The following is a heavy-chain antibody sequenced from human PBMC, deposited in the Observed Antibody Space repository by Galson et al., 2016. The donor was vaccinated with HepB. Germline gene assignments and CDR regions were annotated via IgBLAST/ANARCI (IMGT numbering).Heavy chain of an antibody. CDR1: GGSISNYY. Sequence: TLSLTCTVYGGSISNYYWSWIRQPPGRGLEWIGFIYSSGSPSYNPSLQSRVTISLDTSKKQFSLSLGSVTGADTAVYYCARDHSAAFDIWGPGTMVTVSS. D-gene: IGHD2-21*01. J-gene: IGHJ3*02. CDR3: ARDHSAAFDI. CDR2: IYSSGSP. V-gene: IGHV4-59*01.